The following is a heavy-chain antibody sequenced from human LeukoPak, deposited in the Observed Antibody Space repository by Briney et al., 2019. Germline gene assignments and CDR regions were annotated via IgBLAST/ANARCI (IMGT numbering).Heavy chain of an antibody. CDR2: IYHSGST. Sequence: SETLSLTCAVSGGSISSSNWWSWVRQPPGKGLEWIGEIYHSGSTNYNPSLKSRVTISVDKSKNQFSLKLSSVTAADTAVYYCAADFKSGSYGDSFDYWGQGTLVTVSS. CDR3: AADFKSGSYGDSFDY. V-gene: IGHV4-4*02. CDR1: GGSISSSNW. D-gene: IGHD4-17*01. J-gene: IGHJ4*02.